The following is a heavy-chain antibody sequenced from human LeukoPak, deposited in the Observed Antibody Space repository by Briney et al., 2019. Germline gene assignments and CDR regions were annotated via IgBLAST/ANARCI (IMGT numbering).Heavy chain of an antibody. J-gene: IGHJ3*02. CDR3: ATDGSSGWLAAFDI. Sequence: ASVKVSCKVSGYTLTELSMHWVRQAPGKGLEWMGGFDPEDGETIYAQKFQGRVTMTEDTSTDTAYMELSSLRSEDTAVYYCATDGSSGWLAAFDIWGQGTMVTASS. V-gene: IGHV1-24*01. CDR1: GYTLTELS. D-gene: IGHD6-19*01. CDR2: FDPEDGET.